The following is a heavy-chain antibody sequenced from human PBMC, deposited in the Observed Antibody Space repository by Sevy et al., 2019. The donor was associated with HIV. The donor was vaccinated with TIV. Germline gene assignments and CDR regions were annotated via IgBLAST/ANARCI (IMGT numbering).Heavy chain of an antibody. CDR1: GYTLTELS. CDR2: FDPEDDET. D-gene: IGHD3-22*01. Sequence: ASVKVYCKVSGYTLTELSMHWVRQVPGKGLEWMGSFDPEDDETIYAQKFQGRVTMTEDTSKETAYMELSSLRPEDTAVYYCATTKDYYENSGDPFDYWGQGTLVTVSS. V-gene: IGHV1-24*01. J-gene: IGHJ4*02. CDR3: ATTKDYYENSGDPFDY.